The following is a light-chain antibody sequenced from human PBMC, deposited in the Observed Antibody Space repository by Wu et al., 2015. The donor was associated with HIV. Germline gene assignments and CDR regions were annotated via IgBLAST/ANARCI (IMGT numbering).Light chain of an antibody. V-gene: IGKV1-33*01. J-gene: IGKJ1*01. CDR2: DAS. CDR3: QQYDNLPWT. Sequence: DIQMTQSPSSLSASVGDRVTITCQASQDITNYLNWYQQKPGKAPKLLIYDASTLETGVPSRFSGGGYGTDFTFTISSLQPEDIATYYCQQYDNLPWTFGQGTKVKSN. CDR1: QDITNY.